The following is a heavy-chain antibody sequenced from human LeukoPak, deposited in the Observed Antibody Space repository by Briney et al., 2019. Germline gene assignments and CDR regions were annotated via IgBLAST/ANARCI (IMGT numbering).Heavy chain of an antibody. V-gene: IGHV1-2*02. CDR1: GYTFGAHW. CDR3: ARGPLYSPTYDY. Sequence: ASVKISCKPSGYTFGAHWMHWVRQAPGQGLEWMGWINPDSGGTNYAQKFQGRVTMTRDTSISTAYMELSRLRSDDTAVYYCARGPLYSPTYDYWGQGTLVTVSS. CDR2: INPDSGGT. J-gene: IGHJ4*02. D-gene: IGHD5-12*01.